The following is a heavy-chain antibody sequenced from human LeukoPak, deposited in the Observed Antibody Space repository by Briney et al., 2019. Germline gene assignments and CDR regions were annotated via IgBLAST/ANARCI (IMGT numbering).Heavy chain of an antibody. D-gene: IGHD1-14*01. CDR1: GFTFSSYE. J-gene: IGHJ3*02. Sequence: PGGSLRLSCAASGFTFSSYEVNWVRQAPGKGLEWVANIKQDGSEKYYVDSVKGRFTISRDNAKNSLYLQMNSLRAEDTAVYYCARDRNTNDAFDIWGQGTMVTVSS. CDR2: IKQDGSEK. V-gene: IGHV3-7*01. CDR3: ARDRNTNDAFDI.